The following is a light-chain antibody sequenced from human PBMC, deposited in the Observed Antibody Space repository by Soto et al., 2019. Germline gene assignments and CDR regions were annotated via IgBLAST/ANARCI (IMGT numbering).Light chain of an antibody. J-gene: IGKJ1*01. Sequence: DIHITHCPSTRSSSVGDRFTITSRARQSSSRWLAWYQHTPGAAPTLLIYMASTLQSGVPSRFSGSGSGTDFTLTISSLQPDDSSTYYGQKYNYNWKFGQGT. V-gene: IGKV1-5*03. CDR1: QSSSRW. CDR2: MAS. CDR3: QKYNYNWK.